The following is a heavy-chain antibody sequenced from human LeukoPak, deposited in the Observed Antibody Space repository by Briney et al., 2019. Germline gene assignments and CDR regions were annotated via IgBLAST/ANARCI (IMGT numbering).Heavy chain of an antibody. J-gene: IGHJ1*01. CDR3: AATASGTTSWPH. CDR2: INPADSDT. CDR1: GYNFPRYW. Sequence: GESLKISCEGSGYNFPRYWIGWVRQMPGKGLEWMGIINPADSDTRYSPSFQGQVTISADKSITTAYLQWSSLRASDTAMYYCAATASGTTSWPHWGQRTLVTVSS. D-gene: IGHD2-2*01. V-gene: IGHV5-51*01.